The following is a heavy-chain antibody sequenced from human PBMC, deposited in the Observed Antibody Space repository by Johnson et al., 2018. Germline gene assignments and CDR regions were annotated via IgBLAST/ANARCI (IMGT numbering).Heavy chain of an antibody. V-gene: IGHV3-43D*03. J-gene: IGHJ6*03. D-gene: IGHD4-23*01. CDR2: ISWDGSST. Sequence: EVQLVESGGVVVQPGGSLRLSCAASGFTFDDYAMHWVRQAPGKGLEWVSLISWDGSSTYYEDSVKGRFNISRDNSKNSLYLQMNSLRAEDTAVYYCAKDGDGGLEPPYYMDVWGKGTTVTVS. CDR1: GFTFDDYA. CDR3: AKDGDGGLEPPYYMDV.